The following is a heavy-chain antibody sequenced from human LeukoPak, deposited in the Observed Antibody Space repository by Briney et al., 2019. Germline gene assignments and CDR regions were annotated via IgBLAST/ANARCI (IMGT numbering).Heavy chain of an antibody. CDR1: GFTFSSYG. CDR3: AKGRITVVTDASDY. J-gene: IGHJ4*02. D-gene: IGHD4-23*01. Sequence: PGGSLRLSCAASGFTFSSYGMHWVRQAPGKGLEWVAFIRYDGSNKYYADSVKGRFTISRDNSKNTLYLQMNSLRAEDTAVYYCAKGRITVVTDASDYWGQGTLVTVSS. CDR2: IRYDGSNK. V-gene: IGHV3-30*02.